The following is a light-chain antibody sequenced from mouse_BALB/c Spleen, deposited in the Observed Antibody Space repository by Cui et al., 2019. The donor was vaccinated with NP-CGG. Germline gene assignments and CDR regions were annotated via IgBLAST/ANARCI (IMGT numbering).Light chain of an antibody. Sequence: QAVVTQESAPTTSPGATVTLTCRSSIGAVTTSNYANWVQEKPDHLFTGLIGGTNNRAPGVPARFSGSLIGDKAALTITGAQTEDEAIYFCALWYSNHWVFGGGTKLTVL. CDR2: GTN. V-gene: IGLV1*01. CDR1: IGAVTTSNY. CDR3: ALWYSNHWV. J-gene: IGLJ1*01.